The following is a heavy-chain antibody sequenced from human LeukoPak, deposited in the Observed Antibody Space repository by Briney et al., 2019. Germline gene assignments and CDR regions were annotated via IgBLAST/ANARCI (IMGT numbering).Heavy chain of an antibody. CDR3: AKMEGQRLYDYCMDV. CDR1: GFAFSNFA. CDR2: MSGSGYYT. Sequence: QPGGSLRLSCAASGFAFSNFAMSWVRQAPGKGLEWVSAMSGSGYYTHYVESVKGRFTISRDNSKNTLYLHMNSLRADDTAVYYCAKMEGQRLYDYCMDVWGRGTTVTVSS. J-gene: IGHJ6*03. V-gene: IGHV3-23*01. D-gene: IGHD3-3*01.